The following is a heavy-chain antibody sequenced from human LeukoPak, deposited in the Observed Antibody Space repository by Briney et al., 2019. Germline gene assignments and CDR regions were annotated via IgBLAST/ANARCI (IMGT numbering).Heavy chain of an antibody. D-gene: IGHD1-26*01. Sequence: PSETLSLTCTVSGGSISSGDYYWSWIRQPPGKGLEWIGYIYYSGSTYYNPSLKSRVTISVDTSKNQFSLKLSSVTAADTAVYYCARSGSYSLAFDIWGQGTMVTVSS. V-gene: IGHV4-30-4*01. CDR3: ARSGSYSLAFDI. CDR1: GGSISSGDYY. J-gene: IGHJ3*02. CDR2: IYYSGST.